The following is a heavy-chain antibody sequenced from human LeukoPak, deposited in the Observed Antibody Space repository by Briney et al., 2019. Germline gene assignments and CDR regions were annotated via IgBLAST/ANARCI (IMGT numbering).Heavy chain of an antibody. CDR3: ARDNDCPYGVCYRGNAFDI. CDR2: TCNRTNWYN. D-gene: IGHD2-8*01. CDR1: GDSVSSNSAA. J-gene: IGHJ3*02. Sequence: SQTLSLTCAISGDSVSSNSAAWHWIRQSPSRGLEWLGRTCNRTNWYNDYAVSVKSRITITADTSKNQFSLQLNSVTPEDTAVHYCARDNDCPYGVCYRGNAFDIWGQGTMVTVSS. V-gene: IGHV6-1*01.